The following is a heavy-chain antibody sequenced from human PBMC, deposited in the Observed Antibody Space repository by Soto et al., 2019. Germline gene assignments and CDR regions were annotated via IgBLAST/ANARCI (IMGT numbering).Heavy chain of an antibody. J-gene: IGHJ4*02. Sequence: SETLSLTCTVSGGSISSSSYYWGWIRQPPGKGLEWIGYIYYSGSTNYNPSLKSRVTISVDTSKNQFSLKLSSVTAADTAVYYCARVGPLVGATFFDYWGQGTLVTVSS. V-gene: IGHV4-39*07. D-gene: IGHD1-26*01. CDR3: ARVGPLVGATFFDY. CDR2: IYYSGST. CDR1: GGSISSSSYY.